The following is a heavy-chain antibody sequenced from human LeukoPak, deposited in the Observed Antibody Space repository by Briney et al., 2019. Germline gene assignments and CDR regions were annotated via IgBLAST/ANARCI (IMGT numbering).Heavy chain of an antibody. CDR3: AKDRCSNGIGCYFYYMDV. J-gene: IGHJ6*03. D-gene: IGHD2-8*01. V-gene: IGHV3-48*01. CDR1: GFTFRSYN. CDR2: ITGGSTTI. Sequence: GGSLRLSCAASGFTFRSYNMNWVRQAPGKGLEWVSYITGGSTTIYYADSVKGRFSISRDSSKNILYLQMNSLRAEDTAVYYCAKDRCSNGIGCYFYYMDVWGKGTTVTISS.